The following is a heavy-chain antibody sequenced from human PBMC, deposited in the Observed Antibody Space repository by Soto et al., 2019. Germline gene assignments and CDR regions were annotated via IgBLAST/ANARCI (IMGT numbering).Heavy chain of an antibody. V-gene: IGHV1-18*01. CDR2: ISAYNGNT. D-gene: IGHD3-3*01. Sequence: ASVKVSCKASGYTFTSYGISWVRQAPGQGLEWMGWISAYNGNTNYAQKLQGRVTMTTDTSTSTAYMELRSLRSDDTAVYYCARLGYYDFWSGYQRNWFDPWGQGTLVTVSS. CDR1: GYTFTSYG. CDR3: ARLGYYDFWSGYQRNWFDP. J-gene: IGHJ5*02.